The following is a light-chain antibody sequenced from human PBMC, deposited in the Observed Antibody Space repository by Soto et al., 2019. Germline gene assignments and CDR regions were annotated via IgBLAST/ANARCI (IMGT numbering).Light chain of an antibody. V-gene: IGKV1-5*03. J-gene: IGKJ1*01. CDR2: KAS. CDR3: HQYSTYWT. CDR1: QSISSW. Sequence: DIQMTQSPSTLSASVGDRVTITCRASQSISSWLAWYQQKPGKAPKLLIYKASSLESGVPSRFSGSGSGTEFTLTIRSLQPDDFATYYCHQYSTYWTFGQGTKVDIK.